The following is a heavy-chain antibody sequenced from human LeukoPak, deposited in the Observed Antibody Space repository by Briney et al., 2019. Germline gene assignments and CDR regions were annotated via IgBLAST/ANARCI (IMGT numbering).Heavy chain of an antibody. CDR2: ISWDGGST. CDR3: AKTFSSTVTYDAFDI. V-gene: IGHV3-43D*03. CDR1: GFTFDDYA. D-gene: IGHD4-11*01. J-gene: IGHJ3*02. Sequence: GGSLRLSCAASGFTFDDYAMHWVRQAPGKGLEWVSHISWDGGSTYYADSVKGRFTISRDNSKNSLYLQMNSLRAEDTALYYCAKTFSSTVTYDAFDIWGQGTMVTVSS.